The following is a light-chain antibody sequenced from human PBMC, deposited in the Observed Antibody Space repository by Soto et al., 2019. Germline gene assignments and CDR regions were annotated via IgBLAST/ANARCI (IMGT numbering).Light chain of an antibody. CDR1: QSVSDN. V-gene: IGKV3-15*01. CDR3: QQYEKWHTRT. J-gene: IGKJ1*01. CDR2: GAS. Sequence: ITVSNSPAAVSVSTYDRATLSCRSSQSVSDNLAWYQQKPGQAPRLLIYGASTRATGIQAKFSGSGSGTEFTLTISSLQSEDFAVYYCQQYEKWHTRTFGQVSKVDIK.